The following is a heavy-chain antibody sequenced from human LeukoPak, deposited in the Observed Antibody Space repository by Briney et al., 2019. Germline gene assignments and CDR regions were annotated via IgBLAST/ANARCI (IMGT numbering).Heavy chain of an antibody. Sequence: GGSLRLSCAASGFTFSNYWMSWVRQAPGKGPEWVGNIKEDGSETYYVDSVKGRFTISRDNAQNSLYLHMHSLRVEDTAVYYCARDPYASNFDYWGQGTLVTVSS. CDR3: ARDPYASNFDY. CDR1: GFTFSNYW. J-gene: IGHJ4*02. D-gene: IGHD2-2*01. CDR2: IKEDGSET. V-gene: IGHV3-7*03.